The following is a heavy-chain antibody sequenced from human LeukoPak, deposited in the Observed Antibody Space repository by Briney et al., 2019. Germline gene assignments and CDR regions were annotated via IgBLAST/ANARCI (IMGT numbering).Heavy chain of an antibody. CDR1: GGSINNYY. J-gene: IGHJ4*02. Sequence: SETLSLTCTVSGGSINNYYWSWIRRPPGKGLEWIGYIHYSGSTNYNPSLKSRATISVDTSKSQFSLKLSSVTAADTAFYYCARGYSSSWYYFDYWGQGTLVTVSS. V-gene: IGHV4-59*08. CDR2: IHYSGST. D-gene: IGHD6-13*01. CDR3: ARGYSSSWYYFDY.